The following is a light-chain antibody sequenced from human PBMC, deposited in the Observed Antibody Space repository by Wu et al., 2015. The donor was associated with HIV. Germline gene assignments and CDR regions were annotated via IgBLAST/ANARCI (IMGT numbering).Light chain of an antibody. J-gene: IGKJ5*01. Sequence: DIQMTQSPSSLSASVGDRVTITCRASQGISSYLAWYQQKPGKAPKLLIYAASTLQSGVPSRFSGSGSGTEFTLTISSLQPEDFATYYCQQLNSYLSITFGQGTRLEIK. V-gene: IGKV1-9*01. CDR3: QQLNSYLSIT. CDR1: QGISSY. CDR2: AAS.